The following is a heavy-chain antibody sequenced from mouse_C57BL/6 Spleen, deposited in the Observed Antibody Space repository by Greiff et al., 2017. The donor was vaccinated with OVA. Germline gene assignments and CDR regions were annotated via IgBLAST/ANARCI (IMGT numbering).Heavy chain of an antibody. CDR1: GYTFTSYG. D-gene: IGHD2-4*01. Sequence: QVQLQQSGAELARPGASVTLSCKASGYTFTSYGISWVKQRTGQGLEWIGEIYPRSGNTYYNEKFKGKATLTADKSSSTAYMELRSLTSEDSAVYFGARKDGDYDWGFYAMDYWGQGTSVTVSS. V-gene: IGHV1-81*01. J-gene: IGHJ4*01. CDR3: ARKDGDYDWGFYAMDY. CDR2: IYPRSGNT.